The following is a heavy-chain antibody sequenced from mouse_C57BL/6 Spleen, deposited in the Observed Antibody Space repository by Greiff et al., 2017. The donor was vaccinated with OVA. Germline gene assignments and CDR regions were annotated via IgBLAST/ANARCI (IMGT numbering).Heavy chain of an antibody. CDR3: ARPGDGYFTYWYVDV. Sequence: VQLQQSGPELVKPGASVKISCKASGYAFSSSWMNWVKQRPGKGLEWIGRIYPGDGDTNYNGKFKGKATLTADKSSSTAYMQLSSLTSEDSAVYFCARPGDGYFTYWYVDVWGTGTTVTVSS. V-gene: IGHV1-82*01. CDR2: IYPGDGDT. D-gene: IGHD2-3*01. CDR1: GYAFSSSW. J-gene: IGHJ1*03.